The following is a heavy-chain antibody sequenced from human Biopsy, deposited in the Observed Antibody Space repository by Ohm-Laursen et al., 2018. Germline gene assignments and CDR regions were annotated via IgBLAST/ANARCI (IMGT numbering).Heavy chain of an antibody. J-gene: IGHJ6*02. CDR1: GFTFSDYY. CDR3: ARELGNGMDV. V-gene: IGHV3-11*01. CDR2: ITNTGRTV. Sequence: GSLRLSCAAFGFTFSDYYMNWIRQAPGKGLEWVSFITNTGRTVYADSVKDRFTISRDNADNSLHLQMKSLRAEDTAVYYCARELGNGMDVWGQGTPVTVSS.